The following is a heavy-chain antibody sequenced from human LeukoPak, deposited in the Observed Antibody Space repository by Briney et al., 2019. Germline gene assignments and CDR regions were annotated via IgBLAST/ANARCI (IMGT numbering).Heavy chain of an antibody. V-gene: IGHV3-23*01. CDR2: ISGNSVST. Sequence: GGSLRLSCAASGFTFSSYAMSWVRQAPGKGLEWVSGISGNSVSTYYADSVKGRFTISRGNSKNTLFLQMSSLRAEDTAVYYCARAYSSSWYDFWGQGTLVTVSS. D-gene: IGHD6-13*01. CDR1: GFTFSSYA. J-gene: IGHJ5*01. CDR3: ARAYSSSWYDF.